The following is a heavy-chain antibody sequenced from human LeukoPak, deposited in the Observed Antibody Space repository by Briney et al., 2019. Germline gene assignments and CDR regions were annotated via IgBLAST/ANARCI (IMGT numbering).Heavy chain of an antibody. D-gene: IGHD6-13*01. CDR2: ISGTGGST. J-gene: IGHJ4*02. CDR3: AKSRSSGGSSSSY. V-gene: IGHV3-23*01. CDR1: GFTFSSYG. Sequence: GGTLRLSCAASGFTFSSYGMSWVRQAPGKGLEWVSAISGTGGSTYYADSVKGRFTISRDNSKNTLYLQMSSLRAEDTAVYYCAKSRSSGGSSSSYWGQGTLVTVSS.